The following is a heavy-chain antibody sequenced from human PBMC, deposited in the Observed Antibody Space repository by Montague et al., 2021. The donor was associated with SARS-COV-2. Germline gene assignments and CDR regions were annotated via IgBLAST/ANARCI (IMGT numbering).Heavy chain of an antibody. CDR3: ARSTGSYWAPFVN. Sequence: SLRLSCPASGFTFSSYAMHWVRQAPGKGLEWVAVISRDGSNKYYADSVKGRFTISRDNSKNTLYLQMNSLRAEDTAVYYCARSTGSYWAPFVNWGQGTLVTVSS. D-gene: IGHD1-26*01. CDR2: ISRDGSNK. V-gene: IGHV3-30-3*01. J-gene: IGHJ4*02. CDR1: GFTFSSYA.